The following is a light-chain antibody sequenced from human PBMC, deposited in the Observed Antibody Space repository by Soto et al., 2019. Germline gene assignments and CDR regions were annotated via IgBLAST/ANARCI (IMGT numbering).Light chain of an antibody. CDR1: QSISDY. J-gene: IGKJ1*01. CDR3: QQSYSTPWT. CDR2: AAS. Sequence: DIQVTQSPTSPSASVGDRVTLTCRASQSISDYLNWYQHKPGRAPKLLIYAASNLQSGVPSRFSGSGSGTDFTLTISSLQPGDFAAYYCQQSYSTPWTFAHGTKVDIK. V-gene: IGKV1-39*01.